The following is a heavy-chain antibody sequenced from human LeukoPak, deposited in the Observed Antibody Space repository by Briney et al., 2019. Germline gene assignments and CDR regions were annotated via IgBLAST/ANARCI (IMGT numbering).Heavy chain of an antibody. CDR1: VYTFTDYY. Sequence: ASVTVSCKASVYTFTDYYMHWVRQAPGQGLEWMGWINPNSGGTNFAQKFQGRVAMTRDTSISTAYLELGSLRSDATAVYFCARARWQLVPYFDSWGQGTLVTVSS. V-gene: IGHV1-2*02. CDR3: ARARWQLVPYFDS. J-gene: IGHJ4*02. D-gene: IGHD6-6*01. CDR2: INPNSGGT.